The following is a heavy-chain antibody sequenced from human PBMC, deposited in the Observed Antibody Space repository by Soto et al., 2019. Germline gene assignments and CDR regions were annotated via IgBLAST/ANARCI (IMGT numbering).Heavy chain of an antibody. CDR1: GGFISDYS. CDR2: ISSSGST. J-gene: IGHJ6*03. CDR3: ERISGSVYNLGAYYYYRYMDV. Sequence: QVQLQESGPGLVRPSETLSLTCSVSGGFISDYSWSWIRQPPAKGLEWIGDISSSGSTKYNPSLKSPVTISRDTSKHQFSQRLTSVNPADTAVYYCERISGSVYNLGAYYYYRYMDVWGKGNTVTVSS. V-gene: IGHV4-59*01. D-gene: IGHD3-10*01.